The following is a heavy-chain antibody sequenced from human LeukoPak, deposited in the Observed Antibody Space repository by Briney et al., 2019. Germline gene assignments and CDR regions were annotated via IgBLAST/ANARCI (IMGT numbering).Heavy chain of an antibody. V-gene: IGHV1-69*04. D-gene: IGHD6-19*01. CDR1: GGTFSSYA. Sequence: TSVKVSCKASGGTFSSYAISWVRQAPGQVLEWMGRIIPIFGIANYAQKFQGRVTITADKSTSTAYMELSSLRSEDTAVYYCARDSQQWLAPYYYGMDVWGQGTTVTVSS. CDR2: IIPIFGIA. J-gene: IGHJ6*02. CDR3: ARDSQQWLAPYYYGMDV.